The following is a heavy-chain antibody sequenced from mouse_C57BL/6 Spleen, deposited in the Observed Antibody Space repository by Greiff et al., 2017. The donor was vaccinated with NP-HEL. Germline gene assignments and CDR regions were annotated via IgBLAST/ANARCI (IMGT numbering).Heavy chain of an antibody. CDR3: ARSPRAYFDY. J-gene: IGHJ2*01. CDR2: IWSGGST. Sequence: VQLQQSGPGLVQPSQSLSITCTVSGFSLTSYGVHWVRQSPGKGLEWLGVIWSGGSTDSNAAFISRLSISKDNSKSQVFFKMNSLQADDTAIYYCARSPRAYFDYWGQGTTLTVSS. CDR1: GFSLTSYG. V-gene: IGHV2-2*01.